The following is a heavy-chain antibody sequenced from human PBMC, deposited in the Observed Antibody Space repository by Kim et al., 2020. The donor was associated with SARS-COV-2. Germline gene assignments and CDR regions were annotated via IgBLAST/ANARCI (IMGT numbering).Heavy chain of an antibody. Sequence: LSLTCVASGFTFRRTAMTWVRRAPGKGLEWVSSISGPGGATYYSDSVQGRFTISRDNSQNTLYLQMDSLRAEDTAVYYCAKGPPWEFFDYWGQGMLV. D-gene: IGHD1-26*01. V-gene: IGHV3-23*01. J-gene: IGHJ4*02. CDR2: ISGPGGAT. CDR1: GFTFRRTA. CDR3: AKGPPWEFFDY.